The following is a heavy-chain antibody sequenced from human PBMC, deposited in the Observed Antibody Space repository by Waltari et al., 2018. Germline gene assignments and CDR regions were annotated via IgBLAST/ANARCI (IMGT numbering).Heavy chain of an antibody. V-gene: IGHV4-34*01. CDR3: ARLFTVTTSHDAFDI. J-gene: IGHJ3*02. D-gene: IGHD4-17*01. CDR1: GGSFSGYY. CDR2: INHSGST. Sequence: QVQLQQWGAGLLKPSETLSLTCAVYGGSFSGYYWSWIRQPPGKGLEWIGEINHSGSTNYNPSLKSRGTISVDTSKNQFSLKLSSVTAADTAVYYCARLFTVTTSHDAFDIWGQGTMVTVSS.